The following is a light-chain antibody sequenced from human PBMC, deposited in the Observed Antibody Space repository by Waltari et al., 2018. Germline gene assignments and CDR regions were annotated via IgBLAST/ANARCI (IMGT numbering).Light chain of an antibody. V-gene: IGKV3-20*01. CDR3: QHYVRLPAT. CDR1: QSVLRA. CDR2: GAS. Sequence: EIVLTQSPGSLPSSPGERVTLSCRASQSVLRALAWSQQIPGQAPRLLIFGASNRATGIPDRFSGSGSETDFSLTISRLEPEDFAVYYCQHYVRLPATFGRGTKVEIK. J-gene: IGKJ1*01.